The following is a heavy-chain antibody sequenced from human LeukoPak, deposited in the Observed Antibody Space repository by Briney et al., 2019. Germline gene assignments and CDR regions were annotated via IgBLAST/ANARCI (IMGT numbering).Heavy chain of an antibody. J-gene: IGHJ6*02. D-gene: IGHD2-15*01. Sequence: GESLKISCKGSGYSFTSYWISWVRQMPGKGLEWIGRIDPSDSYTNYSPSFQGHVTISADKSISTAYLQWSSLKASDTAMYYCARQRGTPYPSYRYGMDVWGQGTTVTVSS. CDR1: GYSFTSYW. V-gene: IGHV5-10-1*01. CDR3: ARQRGTPYPSYRYGMDV. CDR2: IDPSDSYT.